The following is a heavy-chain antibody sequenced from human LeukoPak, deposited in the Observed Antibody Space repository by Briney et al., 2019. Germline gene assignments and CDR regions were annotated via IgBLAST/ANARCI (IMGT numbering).Heavy chain of an antibody. J-gene: IGHJ6*03. V-gene: IGHV4-4*09. D-gene: IGHD6-13*01. CDR3: ARAVTSSSWYSDYYYYMDV. CDR1: GGSMNNYY. CDR2: VYTSGST. Sequence: PSETLSLTCTVSGGSMNNYYWSWIRKPPGKGLEWIGYVYTSGSTLYNPSLNSRVTISIDTSRNHFSLRLTSVTAADTAVYYCARAVTSSSWYSDYYYYMDVWGKGTTVTVSS.